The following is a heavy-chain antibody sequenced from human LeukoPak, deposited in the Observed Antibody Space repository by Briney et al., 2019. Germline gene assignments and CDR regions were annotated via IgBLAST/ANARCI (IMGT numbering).Heavy chain of an antibody. D-gene: IGHD3-22*01. CDR1: GGSISSYY. CDR3: ARTTTYYYDSSGSAFDY. CDR2: IYYSGST. Sequence: SETLSLTCTVSGGSISSYYWSWIRQPPGQGLEWIGYIYYSGSTNYNPSLKSRVTISVDTSKNQFSLKLSSVTAADTAVYYCARTTTYYYDSSGSAFDYWGQGTLVTVSS. J-gene: IGHJ4*02. V-gene: IGHV4-59*01.